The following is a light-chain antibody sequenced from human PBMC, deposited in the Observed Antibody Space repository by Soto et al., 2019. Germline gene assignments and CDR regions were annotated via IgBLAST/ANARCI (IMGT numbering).Light chain of an antibody. CDR3: QHYDDLPLT. V-gene: IGKV1-33*01. J-gene: IGKJ4*01. Sequence: DIQMTQSPSSLSASVGDRVTITCQASQDIRNYLNWYQXKQGKAPKLXIYDAFNLQTGVPSRFRGSGYGTHFTFTISSLQPEDIETYDGQHYDDLPLTFGGGTKVDIK. CDR2: DAF. CDR1: QDIRNY.